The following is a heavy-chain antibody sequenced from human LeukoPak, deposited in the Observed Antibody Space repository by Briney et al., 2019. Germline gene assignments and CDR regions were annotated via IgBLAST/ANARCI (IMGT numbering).Heavy chain of an antibody. CDR2: IYYTGST. CDR3: ASLIHYSGTYWRGWFDP. Sequence: SETLSLTCTVSGGSINSNSYFWVWIRQPPGKGLEWIGSIYYTGSTYYNPSLKSRVTISVDASKNQFSLRLNSVTAADTAVYYCASLIHYSGTYWRGWFDPWGQGTLVTVSS. J-gene: IGHJ5*02. D-gene: IGHD1-26*01. CDR1: GGSINSNSYF. V-gene: IGHV4-39*01.